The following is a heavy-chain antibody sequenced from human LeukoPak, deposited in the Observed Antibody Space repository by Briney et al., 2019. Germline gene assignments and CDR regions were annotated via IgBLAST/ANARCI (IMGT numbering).Heavy chain of an antibody. CDR1: GGSFSGYY. CDR2: INHSGST. CDR3: DCGGGCS. J-gene: IGHJ5*02. D-gene: IGHD2-21*02. Sequence: SETLSLICSVYGGSFSGYYWSWIRQPPGKGLEWIGEINHSGSTNYNPSLKSRVTISVDTSKNQFSLKLSSVTAADTAVYYCDCGGGCSWGQGTLVTVSS. V-gene: IGHV4-34*01.